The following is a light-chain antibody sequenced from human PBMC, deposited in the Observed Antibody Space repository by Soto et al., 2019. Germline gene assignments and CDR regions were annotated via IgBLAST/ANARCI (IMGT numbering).Light chain of an antibody. V-gene: IGKV3-15*01. CDR3: QQYDGWPPYT. CDR2: GAS. J-gene: IGKJ2*01. CDR1: QSVSSN. Sequence: EIVMTQSPATLSVSPGDRATLSCRASQSVSSNLAWYQHKPGQAPRLLIYGASSRATGIPARFSGSGSGTEVTLTISSLQSEDFAVYYCQQYDGWPPYTFGQGTKLDVK.